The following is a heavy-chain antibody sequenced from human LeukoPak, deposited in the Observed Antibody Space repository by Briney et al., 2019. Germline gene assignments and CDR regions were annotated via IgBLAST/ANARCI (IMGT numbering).Heavy chain of an antibody. CDR3: ARDRQEWLSVLDY. J-gene: IGHJ4*02. CDR2: ISSNGGST. CDR1: GFTFSSYA. V-gene: IGHV3-64*01. D-gene: IGHD3-3*01. Sequence: GGSLRLSCAASGFTFSSYAMHWVRQAPGKGLEYVSAISSNGGSTYYANSVKGRFTISRDNSKNTLYLQMGGLRAEDMAVYYCARDRQEWLSVLDYWGQGTLVTVSS.